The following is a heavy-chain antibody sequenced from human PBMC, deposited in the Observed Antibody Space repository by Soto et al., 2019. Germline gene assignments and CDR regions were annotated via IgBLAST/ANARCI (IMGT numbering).Heavy chain of an antibody. D-gene: IGHD5-18*01. CDR1: GYTFTSYD. J-gene: IGHJ4*02. CDR2: INPSGGST. Sequence: ASVKVSCKASGYTFTSYDMHCVRQAPGQGLEWMGIINPSGGSTSYAQKFQGRVTMTRDTSTSTVYMELSSLRSEDTAVYYCARDSTPDTAMATFDYWGQGTLVTVSS. V-gene: IGHV1-46*01. CDR3: ARDSTPDTAMATFDY.